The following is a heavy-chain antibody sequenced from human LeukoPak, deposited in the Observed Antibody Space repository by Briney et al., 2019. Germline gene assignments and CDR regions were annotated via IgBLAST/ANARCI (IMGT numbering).Heavy chain of an antibody. J-gene: IGHJ4*02. CDR1: GFTFSSYS. CDR3: ARGAAGGSGSYIDY. V-gene: IGHV3-48*02. CDR2: ISSRSSTI. D-gene: IGHD3-10*01. Sequence: PGGSLRLSCAASGFTFSSYSMNWVRQAPGKGLEWVSYISSRSSTIYYADSVKGRFTISRDNAKNSLYLQMNSLRDEDTAVYYCARGAAGGSGSYIDYWGQGTLVTVSS.